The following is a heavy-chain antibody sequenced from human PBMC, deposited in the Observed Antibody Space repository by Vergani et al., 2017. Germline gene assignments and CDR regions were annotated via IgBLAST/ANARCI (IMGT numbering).Heavy chain of an antibody. CDR2: MNPISGNT. V-gene: IGHV1-8*03. D-gene: IGHD2-8*01. J-gene: IGHJ4*02. Sequence: QVQLVQSGAEVKKPGASVKVSCKASGYTFTSYGISWVRQAPGQGLEWMGWMNPISGNTGYAQNLQGRLTITRDTSVNTAYMELSSLISEDMAVYYCVRARRTCTYDHCPRYYYDLWGQGTLVTVSS. CDR1: GYTFTSYG. CDR3: VRARRTCTYDHCPRYYYDL.